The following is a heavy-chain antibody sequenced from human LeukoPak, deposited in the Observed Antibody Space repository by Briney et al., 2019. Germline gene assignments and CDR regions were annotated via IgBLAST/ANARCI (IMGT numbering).Heavy chain of an antibody. J-gene: IGHJ4*02. CDR3: SRVYDYRGNSGSYYFDY. CDR2: ISAYNGNT. Sequence: ASVKVSCTASGYTFTSYGISWVRQAPGQGLKWMGWISAYNGNTNYAQKLQGRVTMTTDTSTSTAYMELRSLRSDDTAVYYCSRVYDYRGNSGSYYFDYWGQGTLVTVSS. V-gene: IGHV1-18*01. D-gene: IGHD4-23*01. CDR1: GYTFTSYG.